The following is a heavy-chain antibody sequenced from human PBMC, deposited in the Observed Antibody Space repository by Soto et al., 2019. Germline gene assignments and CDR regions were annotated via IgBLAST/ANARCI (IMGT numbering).Heavy chain of an antibody. CDR1: GFTFSSYA. CDR3: AEDRGRTWYFNR. V-gene: IGHV3-23*01. Sequence: PGGSLRLSCAASGFTFSSYAMSWVRQAPGKGLEWVSAISGSGNYTYYADFVTGRFTVSRDNSRNTLYLQMNGLRGEDTAIYYCAEDRGRTWYFNRWDQGALVTVSS. D-gene: IGHD3-10*01. J-gene: IGHJ4*02. CDR2: ISGSGNYT.